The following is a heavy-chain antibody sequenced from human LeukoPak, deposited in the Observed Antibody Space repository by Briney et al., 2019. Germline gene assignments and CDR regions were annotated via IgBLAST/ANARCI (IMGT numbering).Heavy chain of an antibody. V-gene: IGHV4-30-4*07. J-gene: IGHJ5*02. CDR1: GYSISSGGYS. Sequence: PSETLSLNCTVSGYSISSGGYSWSWIRQAPGKGLEWIGNIYYSGSTYYNPSLKSRVTISVDTSKNQFSLKLNSVTAADTAVYYCARLGYCNAVSCSVAWFDPWGQGTLVTVSS. CDR2: IYYSGST. CDR3: ARLGYCNAVSCSVAWFDP. D-gene: IGHD2-15*01.